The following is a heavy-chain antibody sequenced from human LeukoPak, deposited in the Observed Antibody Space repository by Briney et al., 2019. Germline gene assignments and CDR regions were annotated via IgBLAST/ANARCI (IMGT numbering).Heavy chain of an antibody. CDR2: ISYDGSNK. J-gene: IGHJ4*02. V-gene: IGHV3-30*04. CDR1: GFTFSSYA. Sequence: GGSLRLSCAASGFTFSSYAMHWVRQAPGKGLEWVAVISYDGSNKYYADSVKGRFTISRDNSKNTLYLQMNSLRAEDTAVYYCARDHYFDYWGQGTLVAVSS. CDR3: ARDHYFDY.